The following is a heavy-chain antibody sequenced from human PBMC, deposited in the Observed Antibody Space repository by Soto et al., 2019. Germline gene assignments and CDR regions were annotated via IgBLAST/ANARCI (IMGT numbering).Heavy chain of an antibody. V-gene: IGHV4-59*08. CDR3: ARHEYSSSSAHDY. Sequence: QVQLQESGPGLVKPSETLSLTCTVSGGSISSYYWSWVRQPPGKGLEWIGYIYYSGSTNYNPSLKRRVTISVDTSKNQFSLKLSSVTAADTAVYYCARHEYSSSSAHDYWGQGTLVTVSS. D-gene: IGHD6-6*01. CDR1: GGSISSYY. J-gene: IGHJ4*02. CDR2: IYYSGST.